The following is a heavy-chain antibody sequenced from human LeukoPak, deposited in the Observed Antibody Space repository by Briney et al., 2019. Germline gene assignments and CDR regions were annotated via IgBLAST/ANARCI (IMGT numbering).Heavy chain of an antibody. CDR2: IRYDGSNK. V-gene: IGHV3-30*02. J-gene: IGHJ4*02. CDR1: GFTFSSYG. CDR3: AKGHNRATLNGGFDY. D-gene: IGHD5-12*01. Sequence: PGGSLRLSCAASGFTFSSYGMHWVRQAPGKGLEWVAFIRYDGSNKYYADSVKGRFTISRDNSKNTLYLQMNSLRAEDTAVYYCAKGHNRATLNGGFDYWGQGTLVTVSS.